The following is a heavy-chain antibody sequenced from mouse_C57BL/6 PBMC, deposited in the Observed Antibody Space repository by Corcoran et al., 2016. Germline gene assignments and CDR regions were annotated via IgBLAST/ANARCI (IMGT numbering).Heavy chain of an antibody. V-gene: IGHV3-6*01. J-gene: IGHJ1*03. Sequence: DVQLQDSGPGLVKPSQSLSLTCSVTGYSITSGYYWNWIRQFPGNKLEWMGYISYDGSNNYNPSLKNRISITRDTSKNQFFLKLNSVTTEDTATYYCARFHYYGSSYGYFDVWGTGTTVTVSS. D-gene: IGHD1-1*01. CDR3: ARFHYYGSSYGYFDV. CDR1: GYSITSGYY. CDR2: ISYDGSN.